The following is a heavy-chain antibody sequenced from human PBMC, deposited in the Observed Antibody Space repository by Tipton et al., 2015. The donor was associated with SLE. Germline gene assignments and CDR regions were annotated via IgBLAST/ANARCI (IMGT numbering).Heavy chain of an antibody. J-gene: IGHJ4*02. Sequence: LRLSCAVSGGSISSGGYSWSWIRQPPGKGLEWIGYIYHSGSTYYNPSLKSRVTISVDRSKNQFSLKLSSVTAADTAVYYCARGWDYDSWSGYADYWGQGTLASVSS. CDR2: IYHSGST. D-gene: IGHD3-3*01. CDR1: GGSISSGGYS. V-gene: IGHV4-30-2*01. CDR3: ARGWDYDSWSGYADY.